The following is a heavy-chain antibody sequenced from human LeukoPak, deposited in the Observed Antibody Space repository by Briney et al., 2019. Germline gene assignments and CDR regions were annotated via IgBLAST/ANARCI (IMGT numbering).Heavy chain of an antibody. J-gene: IGHJ4*02. CDR3: ARLIAVAGTDY. CDR2: INHSGST. V-gene: IGHV4-34*01. CDR1: GGSFSGYY. Sequence: SETLSLTCAVYGGSFSGYYWSWLRQPPGKGLEWIGEINHSGSTNYNPSLKSRVTISVDTSKNQFSLKLSSVTAADTAVYYCARLIAVAGTDYWGQGTLVTVSS. D-gene: IGHD6-19*01.